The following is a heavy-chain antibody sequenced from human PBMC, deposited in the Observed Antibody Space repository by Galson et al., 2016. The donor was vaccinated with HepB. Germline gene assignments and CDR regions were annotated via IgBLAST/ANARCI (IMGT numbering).Heavy chain of an antibody. J-gene: IGHJ4*02. Sequence: SLRLSCAASGFSFSDYYMSWNRQAPGKGLEWVSYISSDGNSIYYADSVKGRFTLSRDNAKNSLYLQMNSLGVEDAAMYFCARESGPTDRYSSSSDYFDSWGRGTLVTVSS. CDR3: ARESGPTDRYSSSSDYFDS. CDR2: ISSDGNSI. V-gene: IGHV3-11*01. D-gene: IGHD6-6*01. CDR1: GFSFSDYY.